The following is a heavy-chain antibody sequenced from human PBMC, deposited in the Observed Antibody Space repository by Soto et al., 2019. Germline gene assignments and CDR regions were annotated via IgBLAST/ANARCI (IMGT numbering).Heavy chain of an antibody. D-gene: IGHD3-3*01. J-gene: IGHJ4*02. CDR3: ARATDDFWSGYPFDY. CDR1: GFTFSSYW. Sequence: GGSLRLSCAASGFTFSSYWMSWVRQAPGKGLEWVANIKQDGSEKYYVDSVKGRFTISRDNAENSLYLQMNSLRAEDTAVYYCARATDDFWSGYPFDYWGQGTLVTVSS. CDR2: IKQDGSEK. V-gene: IGHV3-7*01.